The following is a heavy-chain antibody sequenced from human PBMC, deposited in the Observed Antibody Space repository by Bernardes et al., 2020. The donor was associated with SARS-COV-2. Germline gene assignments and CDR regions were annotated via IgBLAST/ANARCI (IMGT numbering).Heavy chain of an antibody. CDR2: INPNSGGT. CDR1: GYPFTGYY. V-gene: IGHV1-2*02. CDR3: AKESWGYSYRGYFDY. D-gene: IGHD5-18*01. Sequence: SVKVSCKASGYPFTGYYIHWVRQAPGQGLEWMGWINPNSGGTTYAQKFQGRVTMTRDTSINTAYMELSSLRAEDTAVYYCAKESWGYSYRGYFDYWGQGTLVTVSS. J-gene: IGHJ4*02.